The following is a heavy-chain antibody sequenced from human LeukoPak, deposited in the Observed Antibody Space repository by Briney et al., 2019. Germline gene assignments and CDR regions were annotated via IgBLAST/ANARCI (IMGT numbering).Heavy chain of an antibody. CDR1: GGTFSSYA. D-gene: IGHD5-24*01. CDR2: IIPIFGTA. V-gene: IGHV1-69*05. J-gene: IGHJ4*02. CDR3: ARGVGPVEMATITGYYFDY. Sequence: ASVKVSCKASGGTFSSYAISWVRQAPGQGLEWVGRIIPIFGTANYAQKFQGRVTITTDESTSTAYMALGRLRSEDTAVYYCARGVGPVEMATITGYYFDYWGQGTLVTVSS.